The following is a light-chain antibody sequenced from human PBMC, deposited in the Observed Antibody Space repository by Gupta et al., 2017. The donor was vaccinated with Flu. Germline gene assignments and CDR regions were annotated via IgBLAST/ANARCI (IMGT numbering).Light chain of an antibody. CDR2: VEGSGSY. CDR1: SWHRSYT. Sequence: QPVVTQSSPASASLGSSVKLTCTLSSWHRSYTIAWHQHQPGKAPRYLMQVEGSGSYNKGSGVPDRFSGSSSGADRYLTISNLQSEDEADYYCETWDSNIRVFGGGTKLTVL. CDR3: ETWDSNIRV. V-gene: IGLV4-60*03. J-gene: IGLJ2*01.